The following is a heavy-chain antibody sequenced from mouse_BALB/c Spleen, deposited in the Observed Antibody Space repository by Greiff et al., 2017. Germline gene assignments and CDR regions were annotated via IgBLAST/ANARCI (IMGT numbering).Heavy chain of an antibody. CDR3: TRSLVWSTRGMED. CDR1: GYTFTSYW. CDR2: IYPSDSYT. V-gene: IGHV1-69*02. D-gene: IGHD2-10*02. Sequence: VQLQQPGAELVRPGASVTLSCKASGYTFTSYWINWVKQRPGQGLEWIGNIYPSDSYTNYNQKFKDKATLTVDKSSSTAYMQLSSPTSEDAAVYYGTRSLVWSTRGMEDWGQGNTRTVAS. J-gene: IGHJ2*01.